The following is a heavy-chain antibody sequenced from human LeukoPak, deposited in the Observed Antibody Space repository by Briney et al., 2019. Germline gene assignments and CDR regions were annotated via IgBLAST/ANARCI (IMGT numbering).Heavy chain of an antibody. CDR2: ISPYNGNT. CDR1: GYTFTGYY. CDR3: ARVVGLNEWEPQY. J-gene: IGHJ4*02. Sequence: ASVKVSCKASGYTFTGYYMHWVRQAPGQGLEWMGWISPYNGNTNYAQKFQGRVTMTTDTSTNTGYMELRSLRSDDTAVYYCARVVGLNEWEPQYWGQGTLVTVSS. V-gene: IGHV1-18*04. D-gene: IGHD1-26*01.